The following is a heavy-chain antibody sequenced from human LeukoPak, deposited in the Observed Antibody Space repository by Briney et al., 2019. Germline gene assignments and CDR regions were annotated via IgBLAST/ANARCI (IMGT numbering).Heavy chain of an antibody. D-gene: IGHD3-22*01. CDR1: GFTFSNYA. CDR2: ISGSGGST. CDR3: AKESGDSTGYYYNYYYYYMDV. J-gene: IGHJ6*03. V-gene: IGHV3-23*01. Sequence: PAGGSLRLSCAVFGFTFSNYAMSWVRQAPGKGLEWVSGISGSGGSTYYADSVKGRFTISRDNSKNTLYLQMNSLRVEDTAVYYCAKESGDSTGYYYNYYYYYMDVWGKGTTVTVSS.